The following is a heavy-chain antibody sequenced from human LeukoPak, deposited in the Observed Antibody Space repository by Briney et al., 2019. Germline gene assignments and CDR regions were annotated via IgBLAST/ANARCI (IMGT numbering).Heavy chain of an antibody. CDR3: VRDLYSDSGPSDDAFDI. D-gene: IGHD5-12*01. CDR2: ISRRGVTA. Sequence: QSGGSLRLSCAASGFTFSSYSMNWIRQAPGSGLEWVAYISRRGVTAEFADSVKGRFTISRDNAKNSLYLEMKSLRAEDTAVYYCVRDLYSDSGPSDDAFDIWGQGTMVTVSS. V-gene: IGHV3-48*04. CDR1: GFTFSSYS. J-gene: IGHJ3*02.